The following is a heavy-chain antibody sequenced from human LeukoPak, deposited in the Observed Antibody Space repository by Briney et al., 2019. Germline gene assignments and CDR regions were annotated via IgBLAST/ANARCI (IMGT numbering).Heavy chain of an antibody. CDR2: ISWNRGSI. CDR3: AKDISRGRYCSSTSCYTWGYFQH. J-gene: IGHJ1*01. D-gene: IGHD2-2*02. Sequence: PGGSLRLSCAASGFTFDDYAMHWVRQAPGKGLEWVSGISWNRGSIGYADSVKGRFTISRDNAKNSLYLQMNSLRAEDTALYYCAKDISRGRYCSSTSCYTWGYFQHWGQGTLVTVSS. V-gene: IGHV3-9*01. CDR1: GFTFDDYA.